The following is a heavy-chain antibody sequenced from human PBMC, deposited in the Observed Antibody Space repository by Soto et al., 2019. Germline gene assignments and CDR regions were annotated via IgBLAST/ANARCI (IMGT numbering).Heavy chain of an antibody. V-gene: IGHV4-39*01. CDR3: ASRHCSGGSCYNPGFDP. J-gene: IGHJ5*02. CDR1: GASLSSISYY. Sequence: ETLSLTCTVSGASLSSISYYWGWIRQPPGKGLEWVGSIFFTGNIYYNPSLKSRVTISVDTSRNQFSLMVNSVTAADTAVYYCASRHCSGGSCYNPGFDPWGQGALVTVSS. CDR2: IFFTGNI. D-gene: IGHD2-15*01.